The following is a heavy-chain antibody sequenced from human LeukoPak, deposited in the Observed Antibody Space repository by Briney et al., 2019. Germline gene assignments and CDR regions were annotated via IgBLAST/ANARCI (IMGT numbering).Heavy chain of an antibody. CDR1: GGSISSYY. D-gene: IGHD3-10*01. J-gene: IGHJ4*02. CDR2: IYYSGST. Sequence: SETLSHTCTVSGGSISSYYWSWIRQPPGKGLEWIGYIYYSGSTNYNPSLKSRVTISVDTSKNQFSLKLSSVTAADTAVYYCARERMVRGVIISAFDYWGQGTLVTVSS. V-gene: IGHV4-59*01. CDR3: ARERMVRGVIISAFDY.